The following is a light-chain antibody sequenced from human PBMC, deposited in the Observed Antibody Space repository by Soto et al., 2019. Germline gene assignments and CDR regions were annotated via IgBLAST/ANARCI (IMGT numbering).Light chain of an antibody. CDR1: QRVSSY. CDR3: QQRSNWPPGVT. CDR2: DAS. Sequence: EIVLTQSPATLSLSPGERATLSCRASQRVSSYLAWYQQKPGQAPRLLIYDASNRATGIPARFSGGGSGTDFTLTISSLEPEDFAVYDCQQRSNWPPGVTFGGGTKVEIK. V-gene: IGKV3-11*01. J-gene: IGKJ4*01.